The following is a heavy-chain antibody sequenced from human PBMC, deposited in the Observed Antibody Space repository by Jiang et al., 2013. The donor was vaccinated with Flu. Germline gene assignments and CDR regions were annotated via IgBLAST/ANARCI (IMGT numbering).Heavy chain of an antibody. V-gene: IGHV4-61*02. CDR3: ASLKIWAYDAFDI. CDR2: IYTSGST. J-gene: IGHJ3*02. Sequence: GSGLVKPSQTLSLTCTVSGGSISSGSYYWSWIRQPAGKGLEWIGRIYTSGSTNYNPSLKSRVTISVDTSKNQFSLKLSSVTAADTAVYYCASLKIWAYDAFDIWGQGTMVTVSS. D-gene: IGHD7-27*01. CDR1: GGSISSGSYY.